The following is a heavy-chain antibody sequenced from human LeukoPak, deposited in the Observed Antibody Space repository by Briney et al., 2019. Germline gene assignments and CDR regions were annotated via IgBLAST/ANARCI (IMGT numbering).Heavy chain of an antibody. CDR3: ARSLTLARGETPVAGAFDI. V-gene: IGHV4-4*07. D-gene: IGHD3-10*01. Sequence: SETLSLTCTVSGGSISSYYWSWIRQPAGKGLEWIGRIYTSGSINYNPSLKSRVTISVDTSKNQFSLKLSSVTAADTAVYYCARSLTLARGETPVAGAFDIWGQGTMVTVSS. J-gene: IGHJ3*02. CDR2: IYTSGSI. CDR1: GGSISSYY.